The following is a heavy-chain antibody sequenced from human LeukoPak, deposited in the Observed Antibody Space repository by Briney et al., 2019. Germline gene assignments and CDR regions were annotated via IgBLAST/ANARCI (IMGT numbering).Heavy chain of an antibody. CDR2: IYYSGST. V-gene: IGHV4-59*01. J-gene: IGHJ4*02. D-gene: IGHD1-26*01. CDR3: ARENGLGATVDY. Sequence: PETLSLTCTVSGGSISSYYWSWIRQPPGKGLEWIGYIYYSGSTNYNPSLKSRVTISVDTSKNQFSLKLSSVTAADTAVYYCARENGLGATVDYWGQGTLVTVSS. CDR1: GGSISSYY.